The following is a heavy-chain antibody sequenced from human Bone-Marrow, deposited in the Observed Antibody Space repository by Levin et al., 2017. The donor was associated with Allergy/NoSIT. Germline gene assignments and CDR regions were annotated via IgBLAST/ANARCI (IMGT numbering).Heavy chain of an antibody. CDR1: GFTFSSFE. CDR2: ISASGSIT. J-gene: IGHJ4*02. Sequence: GGSLRLSCAASGFTFSSFEMNWARQAPGKGLEWVSYISASGSITHYADSVKGRFTISRDNARSLLYLQMDSLRAEDTAVYFCATDDHPGGRRFDTWGQGTLAAVSS. D-gene: IGHD3-16*01. CDR3: ATDDHPGGRRFDT. V-gene: IGHV3-48*03.